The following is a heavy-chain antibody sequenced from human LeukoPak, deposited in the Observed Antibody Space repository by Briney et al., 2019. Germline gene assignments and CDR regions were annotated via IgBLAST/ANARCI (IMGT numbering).Heavy chain of an antibody. CDR3: ARGPRWGYSSSAKAYFDY. CDR1: GYTFTSYG. V-gene: IGHV1-18*01. CDR2: ISAYNGNT. D-gene: IGHD6-6*01. J-gene: IGHJ4*02. Sequence: ASVKVSCKASGYTFTSYGISWVRQAPGQGLEWMGWISAYNGNTNYAQKFQGRVTITADKSTSTAYMELSSLRSEDTAVYYCARGPRWGYSSSAKAYFDYWGQGTLVTVSS.